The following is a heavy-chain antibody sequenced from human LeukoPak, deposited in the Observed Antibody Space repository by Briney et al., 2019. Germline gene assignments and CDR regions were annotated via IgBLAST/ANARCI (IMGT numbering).Heavy chain of an antibody. V-gene: IGHV1-69*04. Sequence: ASVKVSCKASGGTFSSYAISWVRQAPGQGLEWMGRIIPILGIANYAQKFQGRATITADKSTSTAYMELSSLRSEDTAVYYCARNPGIAVAGTLAAFDIWGQGTMVTVSS. CDR2: IIPILGIA. J-gene: IGHJ3*02. D-gene: IGHD6-19*01. CDR3: ARNPGIAVAGTLAAFDI. CDR1: GGTFSSYA.